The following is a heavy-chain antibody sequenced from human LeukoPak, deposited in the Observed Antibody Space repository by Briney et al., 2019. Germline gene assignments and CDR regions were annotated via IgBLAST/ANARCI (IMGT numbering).Heavy chain of an antibody. D-gene: IGHD1-26*01. V-gene: IGHV4-39*01. CDR1: GASISGGTYY. CDR2: NYYTGST. J-gene: IGHJ4*02. CDR3: ARRGGSGRAFDY. Sequence: SETLSLTCSVSGASISGGTYYWGWIRQPPGKGLEWIGGNYYTGSTFDNPSLKSRVTISVDTSKNQFSLKLSSVTAADTAVYYCARRGGSGRAFDYWGQGTLVTVSS.